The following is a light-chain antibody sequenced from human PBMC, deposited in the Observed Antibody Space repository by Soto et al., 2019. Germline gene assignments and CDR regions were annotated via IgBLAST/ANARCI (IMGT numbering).Light chain of an antibody. Sequence: QSVLTQPASVSGSPGQSITISCTGTSSDVGSYNFVSWYQQHPGKAPKVMIYEGSKRPSGVSNRFPGSKSGNTASLTISGLQAEDEADYYCCSYAGSSTWVFGTGTKVTVL. J-gene: IGLJ1*01. V-gene: IGLV2-23*01. CDR2: EGS. CDR1: SSDVGSYNF. CDR3: CSYAGSSTWV.